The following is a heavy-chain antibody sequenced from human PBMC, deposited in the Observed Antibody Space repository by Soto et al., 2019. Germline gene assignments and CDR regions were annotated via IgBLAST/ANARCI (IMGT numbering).Heavy chain of an antibody. CDR3: ARGGWSLDY. CDR1: GGSIISHY. D-gene: IGHD2-15*01. J-gene: IGHJ4*02. Sequence: QEQLQESGPGLVKPWETLSLTCSVSGGSIISHYWSWIRQPPGKGLEWIGYIHYTGSTDYNPSLKSRLTISVDTSKNQFSLKLSSVTAADTAVYYCARGGWSLDYWGQGTLVTVSS. CDR2: IHYTGST. V-gene: IGHV4-59*11.